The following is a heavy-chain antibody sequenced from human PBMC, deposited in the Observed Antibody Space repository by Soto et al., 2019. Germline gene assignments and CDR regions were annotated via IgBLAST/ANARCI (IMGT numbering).Heavy chain of an antibody. V-gene: IGHV4-38-2*01. CDR2: IYHSGST. CDR1: GYSISSGYY. Sequence: PSETLSLTCAVSGYSISSGYYWGWIRQPPGKGLEWIGSIYHSGSTYYNPSLRSRVTISVDTSKNQFSLKLSSVTAADTAVYYCARGESSSSPYNWFDPWGQGTLVTVSS. D-gene: IGHD6-13*01. J-gene: IGHJ5*02. CDR3: ARGESSSSPYNWFDP.